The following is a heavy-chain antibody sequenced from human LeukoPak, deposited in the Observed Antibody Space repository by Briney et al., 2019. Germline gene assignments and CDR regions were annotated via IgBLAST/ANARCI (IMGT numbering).Heavy chain of an antibody. CDR1: GYTLTELS. V-gene: IGHV1-24*01. CDR3: ATANVLGGWYVVSSFDY. Sequence: ASVKVSCKVSGYTLTELSMHLVRQAPGKGLEWMGGFDPEDGETIYAQKFQGRVTMTEDTSTDTAYMELSSLRSEDTAVYYCATANVLGGWYVVSSFDYWGQGTLVTVSS. CDR2: FDPEDGET. D-gene: IGHD6-19*01. J-gene: IGHJ4*02.